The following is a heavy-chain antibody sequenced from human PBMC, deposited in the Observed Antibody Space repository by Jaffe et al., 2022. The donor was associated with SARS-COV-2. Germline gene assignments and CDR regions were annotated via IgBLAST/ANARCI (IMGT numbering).Heavy chain of an antibody. CDR3: AGIGRYFQD. CDR2: ISSSAI. CDR1: GFTFSSYS. Sequence: EVQLVESGGGLVQPGGSLRLSCEASGFTFSSYSMSWVRQAPGKGLEWVSYISSSAIYYADSVRGRFTISRDKAKNSLYLQMNSLRVEDTAVYYCAGIGRYFQDWGQGTLVTVSS. J-gene: IGHJ1*01. D-gene: IGHD2-21*01. V-gene: IGHV3-48*01.